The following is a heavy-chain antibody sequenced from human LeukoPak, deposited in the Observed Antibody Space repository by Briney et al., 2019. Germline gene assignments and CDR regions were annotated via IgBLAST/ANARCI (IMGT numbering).Heavy chain of an antibody. Sequence: ASVKVSCKASGGTFSSYAISWVRQAPGQGLEWMGGIIPIFGTANYAQKFQGRVTITADESTSTAYMELSSLRSEDTAVYYCAIGDIVVVPAAIEYFQHWGQGTLVTVSS. J-gene: IGHJ1*01. CDR3: AIGDIVVVPAAIEYFQH. D-gene: IGHD2-2*01. V-gene: IGHV1-69*13. CDR1: GGTFSSYA. CDR2: IIPIFGTA.